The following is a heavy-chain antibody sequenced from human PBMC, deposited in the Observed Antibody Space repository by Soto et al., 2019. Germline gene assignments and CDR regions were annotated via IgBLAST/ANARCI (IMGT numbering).Heavy chain of an antibody. CDR2: IYYSGRT. D-gene: IGHD2-15*01. CDR3: ARGPHIDVVVVAATPYFQH. Sequence: QVQLQESGPGLVKPSETLSLTCTVSGGSISSYYWSWIRQPPGKGLEWIGYIYYSGRTNYNPSLKSRVTISVDTSKNQFPLKLSSVTAADTAVYYCARGPHIDVVVVAATPYFQHWGQGTLVTVSS. CDR1: GGSISSYY. V-gene: IGHV4-59*01. J-gene: IGHJ1*01.